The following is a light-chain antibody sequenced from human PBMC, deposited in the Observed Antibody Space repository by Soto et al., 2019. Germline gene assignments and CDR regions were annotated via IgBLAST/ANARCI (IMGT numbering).Light chain of an antibody. CDR1: QSINKY. Sequence: EIVLTQSPATLSFSPGERATLSCRASQSINKYLAWYQQKPGQAPRLLIYDASNRATGIPARFSGSGSGTDFTLTITSLEPVDFAVYYCQQRSNWRGTFGGGTKVEI. CDR3: QQRSNWRGT. CDR2: DAS. J-gene: IGKJ4*01. V-gene: IGKV3-11*01.